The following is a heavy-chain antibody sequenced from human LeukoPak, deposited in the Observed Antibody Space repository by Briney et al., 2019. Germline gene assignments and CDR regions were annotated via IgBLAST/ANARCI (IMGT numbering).Heavy chain of an antibody. CDR1: GFTISSHW. J-gene: IGHJ3*02. V-gene: IGHV3-7*01. CDR3: ARGPTDFDASDI. Sequence: PGGSLRLSCAASGFTISSHWMSWVRQVPGKGLESVAHIKHDESKTYYVDTVRGRFIISRDNAKNSLYLQMNSLRVEDTAVYHCARGPTDFDASDIWGHGTLVTVSS. CDR2: IKHDESKT.